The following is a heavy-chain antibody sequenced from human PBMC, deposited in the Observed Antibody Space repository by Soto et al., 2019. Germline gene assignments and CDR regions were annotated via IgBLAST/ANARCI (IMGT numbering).Heavy chain of an antibody. Sequence: GGSLRLSCAASGFTFSSYAMSWVRQAPGKGLEWVSLISGSGGSRYYADSVKGRFTISRDNSKNTLYLQMNSLRADDTAVYYCAKVMVRNWFDPWGQGTLVTVSS. CDR1: GFTFSSYA. CDR2: ISGSGGSR. CDR3: AKVMVRNWFDP. V-gene: IGHV3-23*01. J-gene: IGHJ5*02. D-gene: IGHD5-18*01.